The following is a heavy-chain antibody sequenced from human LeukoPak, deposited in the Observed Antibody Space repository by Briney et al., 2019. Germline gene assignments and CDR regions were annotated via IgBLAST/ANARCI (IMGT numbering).Heavy chain of an antibody. D-gene: IGHD1-1*01. CDR3: ARDNNEIDAFDI. V-gene: IGHV1-2*02. CDR1: GYTFTGYY. Sequence: GASVKVSCKASGYTFTGYYMHWVRQAPGQGLEWMGWINPNSGGTNYAQKFRGRVTMTRDTSISTAYMELSRLRSDDTAVYYCARDNNEIDAFDIWGQGTMVTVSS. CDR2: INPNSGGT. J-gene: IGHJ3*02.